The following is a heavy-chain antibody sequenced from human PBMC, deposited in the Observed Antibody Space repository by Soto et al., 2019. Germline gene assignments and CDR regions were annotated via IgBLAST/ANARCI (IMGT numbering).Heavy chain of an antibody. CDR3: ARGGSSSDNGMDV. CDR1: GFSFSTSS. Sequence: EVQLVEYGGGLVQPGGSLRLSCAASGFSFSTSSMNWVRQAPGKGLEWVSYISSRSYTIYYVDSVKGRFTISRDNAKNSLYLQMNSLRDEDTAVYYCARGGSSSDNGMDVWGQGTTVTVSS. CDR2: ISSRSYTI. V-gene: IGHV3-48*02. J-gene: IGHJ6*02. D-gene: IGHD6-6*01.